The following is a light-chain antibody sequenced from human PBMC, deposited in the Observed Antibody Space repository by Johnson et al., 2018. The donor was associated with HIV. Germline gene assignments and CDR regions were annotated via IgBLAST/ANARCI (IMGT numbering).Light chain of an antibody. CDR3: GTWDSSLSSYV. V-gene: IGLV1-51*01. Sequence: QSVLTQPPSVSAAPGQKVTISCSGSSSTIENNYVSWYQHLPGTAPKLLIYDNHKRPSGIPDRFSGSKSGTSATLGITGLQTGDEADYYCGTWDSSLSSYVFGTGTKVTVL. J-gene: IGLJ1*01. CDR1: SSTIENNY. CDR2: DNH.